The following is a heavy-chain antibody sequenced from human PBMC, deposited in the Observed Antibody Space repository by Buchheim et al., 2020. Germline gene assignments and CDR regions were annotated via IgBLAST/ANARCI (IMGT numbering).Heavy chain of an antibody. J-gene: IGHJ4*02. D-gene: IGHD4-17*01. CDR2: INHSGST. V-gene: IGHV4-34*01. Sequence: QVQLQQWGAGLLKPSETLSLTCAVYGGSFSGYYWSWIRQPPGKGLEWIGEINHSGSTNYNPSLKIRFTISLDPSKNHFSLKLSSVTAADTAVYYCASPSWSGDPMGHYYFDYWGQGTL. CDR1: GGSFSGYY. CDR3: ASPSWSGDPMGHYYFDY.